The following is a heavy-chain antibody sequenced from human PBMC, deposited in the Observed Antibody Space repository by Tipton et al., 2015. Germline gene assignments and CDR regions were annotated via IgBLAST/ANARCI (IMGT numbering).Heavy chain of an antibody. CDR3: ANLYVDYDY. CDR2: TFYSGST. J-gene: IGHJ4*02. D-gene: IGHD4-17*01. Sequence: TLSLTCNVSGASATSGSFQWTWIRQPPGKRLEWIGYTFYSGSTNYNPSLKSRITISIDTSKNQFFLKLRSVTAADTAVYYCANLYVDYDYWGQGTLVTVSS. V-gene: IGHV4-61*01. CDR1: GASATSGSFQ.